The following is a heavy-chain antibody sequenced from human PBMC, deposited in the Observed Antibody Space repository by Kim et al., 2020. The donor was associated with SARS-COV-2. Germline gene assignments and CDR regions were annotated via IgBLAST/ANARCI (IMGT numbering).Heavy chain of an antibody. D-gene: IGHD7-27*01. CDR3: ARDRPLGKSFDI. CDR2: IAGSTSII. J-gene: IGHJ3*02. CDR1: GFTFSDFY. V-gene: IGHV3-11*04. Sequence: GGSLRLSCAASGFTFSDFYMTWVRQAPGKGLEWVSYIAGSTSIIYYADSVKGRFTISRDNAKNLLYLQMNSLRAEDTAVYYCARDRPLGKSFDIWGQGT.